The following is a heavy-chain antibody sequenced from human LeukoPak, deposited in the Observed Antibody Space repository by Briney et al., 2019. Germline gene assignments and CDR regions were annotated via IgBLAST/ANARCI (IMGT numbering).Heavy chain of an antibody. CDR2: IYYSGST. J-gene: IGHJ4*02. Sequence: TETLSLTCTVSGDSISSSFWNWIRQPPGQRLEWIGNIYYSGSTNYNPALKSRVTFSVDTTKNQVSLKLSSATAADTAVYYCARGALGAHPVDYWGQGALVIVSS. D-gene: IGHD1-26*01. V-gene: IGHV4-59*01. CDR1: GDSISSSF. CDR3: ARGALGAHPVDY.